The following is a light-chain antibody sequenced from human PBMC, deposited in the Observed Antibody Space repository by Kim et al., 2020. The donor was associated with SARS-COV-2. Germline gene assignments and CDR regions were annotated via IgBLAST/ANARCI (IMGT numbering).Light chain of an antibody. CDR1: SSDVGAYKY. Sequence: QSIAIACAGTSSDVGAYKYVSWYQQHPGKAPTLLIYDVGDRPSGVSNRFSGSKSGNTASLTISGLQAEDEADYYCTSYTSSSTYVFGTGTKVTVL. J-gene: IGLJ1*01. CDR3: TSYTSSSTYV. CDR2: DVG. V-gene: IGLV2-14*03.